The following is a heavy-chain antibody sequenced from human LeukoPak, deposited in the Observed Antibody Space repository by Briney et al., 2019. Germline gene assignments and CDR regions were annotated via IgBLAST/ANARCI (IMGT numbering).Heavy chain of an antibody. CDR1: GFTFSSYW. J-gene: IGHJ6*02. CDR3: ARGGLYYYGSVPRYYYGMDV. D-gene: IGHD3-10*01. Sequence: PGGSLRLSCAASGFTFSSYWMYWVRQAPGKGLVWVSRINSDGSSTSYADSVKGRFTISRDNAKNMLYLQMNSLRAEDTAVYYCARGGLYYYGSVPRYYYGMDVWGQGTTVTVSS. V-gene: IGHV3-74*01. CDR2: INSDGSST.